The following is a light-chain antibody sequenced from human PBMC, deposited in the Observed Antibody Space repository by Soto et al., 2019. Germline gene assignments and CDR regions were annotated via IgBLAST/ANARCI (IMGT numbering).Light chain of an antibody. J-gene: IGKJ1*01. CDR1: QSISSY. V-gene: IGKV1-39*01. CDR2: AAS. Sequence: DIHMTQSPSSLSAAVGDRVTITFRASQSISSYLNWYQQKPGKAPKVLIYAASSLQSGIPSRFSGSGSGTDFTLTISSLQPEDFATYYCQQSYSIPWTFGQGTKVDTK. CDR3: QQSYSIPWT.